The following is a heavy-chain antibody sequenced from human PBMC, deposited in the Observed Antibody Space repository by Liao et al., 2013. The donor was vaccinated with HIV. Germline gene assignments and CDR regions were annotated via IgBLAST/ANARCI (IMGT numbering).Heavy chain of an antibody. CDR3: ARGQRSSWVLIRYFDY. D-gene: IGHD6-13*01. CDR2: INHSGST. Sequence: QVQLQESGPGLVKPSQTLSLTCTVSGGSISSGSYYWSWIRQPPGKGLEWIGEINHSGSTNYNPSLKSRVTISVDTSKNQFSLKLSSVTAADTAVYYCARGQRSSWVLIRYFDYWGQGTLVTVSS. V-gene: IGHV4-39*07. CDR1: GGSISSGSYY. J-gene: IGHJ4*02.